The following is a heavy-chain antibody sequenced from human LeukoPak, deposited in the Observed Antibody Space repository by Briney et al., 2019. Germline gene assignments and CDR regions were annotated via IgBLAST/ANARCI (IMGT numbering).Heavy chain of an antibody. D-gene: IGHD3-22*01. J-gene: IGHJ4*02. CDR2: IRHDGSYQ. CDR1: RFTFSSYG. CDR3: AKNRDSSDYPRDFGY. V-gene: IGHV3-30*02. Sequence: PGGSLRLSCAASRFTFSSYGMHWVRQTPGKGLEWVAFIRHDGSYQQYADSVKGRFTVSRDNFKDTVYLQMNSLRTEDTAVYYCAKNRDSSDYPRDFGYWGQGTLVTVSS.